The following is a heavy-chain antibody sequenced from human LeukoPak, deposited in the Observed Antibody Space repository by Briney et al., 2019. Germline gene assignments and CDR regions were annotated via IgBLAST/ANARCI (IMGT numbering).Heavy chain of an antibody. CDR1: GFTFSSYA. J-gene: IGHJ4*02. D-gene: IGHD3-10*01. V-gene: IGHV3-23*01. Sequence: PGGSLRLSCAASGFTFSSYAMSWVRQAPGKGLEWVSAISGSGGSTYYADSVKGRFTISRDNSKNTLYLQMNSLRAEDRGVYYCAKGGGGFGEEGERYFDYWGQGTLVTVSS. CDR2: ISGSGGST. CDR3: AKGGGGFGEEGERYFDY.